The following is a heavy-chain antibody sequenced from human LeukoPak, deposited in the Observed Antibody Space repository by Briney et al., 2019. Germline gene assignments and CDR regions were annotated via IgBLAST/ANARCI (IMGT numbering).Heavy chain of an antibody. CDR1: GGSVSSYY. Sequence: SETLSLTCTVSGGSVSSYYWSWIRQPPGKGLEWIGYINYSGSTNYNPSLKSRLTISVDKPKNHFSQKLSTMTAADTAGFYCARYLRQRSYYDSTGAFDDGGQGTLVTVSS. J-gene: IGHJ4*02. CDR2: INYSGST. V-gene: IGHV4-59*02. CDR3: ARYLRQRSYYDSTGAFDD. D-gene: IGHD3-22*01.